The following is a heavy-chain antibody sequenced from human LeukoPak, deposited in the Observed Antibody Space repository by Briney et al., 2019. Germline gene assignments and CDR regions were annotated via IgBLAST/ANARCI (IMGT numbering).Heavy chain of an antibody. CDR3: AKDPSRYGSGSYYTLGWFDP. CDR2: IYSGGTA. D-gene: IGHD3-10*01. CDR1: EFTVSNKY. J-gene: IGHJ5*02. V-gene: IGHV3-53*05. Sequence: GGSLRLSCAASEFTVSNKYISWVRQAPGKGLEWVSVIYSGGTAYYADSVKGRFTISRDNSKNTLYLQMNSLRAEDTAVYYCAKDPSRYGSGSYYTLGWFDPWGQGTLVTVYS.